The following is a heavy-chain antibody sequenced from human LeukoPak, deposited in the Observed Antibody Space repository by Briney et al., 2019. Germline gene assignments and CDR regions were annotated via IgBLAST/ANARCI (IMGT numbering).Heavy chain of an antibody. D-gene: IGHD1-1*01. J-gene: IGHJ4*02. CDR1: GGTFSSYA. CDR2: INPNNGAT. V-gene: IGHV1-2*02. Sequence: GASVKVSCKASGGTFSSYAISWVRQAPGQGLEWMGWINPNNGATNYAQKFQGGVTMTRDTSITTFYMEVSSLTSDDTAVFYCARYNWNDVVSALDSWGQGTLVTVSS. CDR3: ARYNWNDVVSALDS.